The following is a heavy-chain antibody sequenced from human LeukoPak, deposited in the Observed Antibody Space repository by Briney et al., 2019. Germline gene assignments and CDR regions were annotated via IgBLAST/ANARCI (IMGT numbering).Heavy chain of an antibody. J-gene: IGHJ3*02. CDR3: ARLEEMAAAMGAFDI. Sequence: SVTVSCKASVATFSSYAISWVRQAPGQGLEWMGGIIPIFGTANYAQKFQGRVTITADESTSTAYMELSSLRSEDTAVYYCARLEEMAAAMGAFDIWGQGTMVTVSS. CDR2: IIPIFGTA. CDR1: VATFSSYA. D-gene: IGHD2-2*01. V-gene: IGHV1-69*13.